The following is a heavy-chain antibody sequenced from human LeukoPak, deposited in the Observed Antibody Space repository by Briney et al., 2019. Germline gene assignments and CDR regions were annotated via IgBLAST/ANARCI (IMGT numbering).Heavy chain of an antibody. CDR1: GFTFEDFG. D-gene: IGHD3/OR15-3a*01. J-gene: IGHJ3*02. V-gene: IGHV3-20*04. CDR2: TNWNGVSK. CDR3: ARLRDSI. Sequence: GGSLRLSCEGSGFTFEDFGMSWVRQAPGKGLEWVSGTNWNGVSKGYADSVKGRFTISRDNSKNTLYLQMGSLRAEDMAVYYCARLRDSIWGQGTMVTVSS.